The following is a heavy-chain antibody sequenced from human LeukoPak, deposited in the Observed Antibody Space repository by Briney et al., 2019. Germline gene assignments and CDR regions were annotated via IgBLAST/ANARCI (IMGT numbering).Heavy chain of an antibody. CDR2: INPSGDYT. V-gene: IGHV1-46*01. J-gene: IGHJ4*02. CDR3: ARDVNPLDY. Sequence: ASVKVSCKASGGTFSSYAISWVRQAPGQGLEWMGIINPSGDYTRYAQKFQGRVTMTSDTSTSTVYMELSSPRSEDTAVYYCARDVNPLDYWGQGALVTVSS. CDR1: GGTFSSYA.